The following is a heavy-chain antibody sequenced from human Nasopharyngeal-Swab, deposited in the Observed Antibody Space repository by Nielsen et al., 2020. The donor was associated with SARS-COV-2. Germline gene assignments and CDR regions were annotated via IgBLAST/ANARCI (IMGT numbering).Heavy chain of an antibody. CDR1: GFTFHDFA. CDR3: AKPTIFGAEIDY. V-gene: IGHV3-43D*03. CDR2: ITSGGDTT. Sequence: GESLKISCAASGFTFHDFAMHWVRQAPGKGLEWVSLITSGGDTTLYADSVKGRFTISRDNSRNSLYLQMNSLRLEDTAFYYCAKPTIFGAEIDYWGQGTLVTVSS. J-gene: IGHJ4*02. D-gene: IGHD3-3*01.